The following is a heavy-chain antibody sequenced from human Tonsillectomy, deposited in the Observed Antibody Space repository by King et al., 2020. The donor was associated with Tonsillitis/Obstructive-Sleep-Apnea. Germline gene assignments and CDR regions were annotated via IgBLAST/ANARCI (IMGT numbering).Heavy chain of an antibody. CDR1: GGSISSYY. D-gene: IGHD6-13*01. CDR2: IYYSGST. CDR3: ARHGYSSSWSHFDY. Sequence: QLQESGPGLVKPSETLSLTCTVSGGSISSYYWSWIRQPQGKGLEWIGYIYYSGSTNYNPSLKSRVTISVDTSKNQFSLKLSSVTAADTAVYYCARHGYSSSWSHFDYWGQGTLVTVSS. J-gene: IGHJ4*02. V-gene: IGHV4-59*08.